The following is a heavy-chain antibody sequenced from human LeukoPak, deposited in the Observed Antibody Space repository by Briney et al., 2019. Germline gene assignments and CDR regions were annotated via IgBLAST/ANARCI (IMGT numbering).Heavy chain of an antibody. J-gene: IGHJ4*02. V-gene: IGHV3-48*01. CDR1: GFTFSDYS. CDR3: ASEKRGSYYFDY. CDR2: IDRFSHTI. D-gene: IGHD6-6*01. Sequence: PGGSLRLSCGASGFTFSDYSMNWVRQSPGKGLEWVSYIDRFSHTISYADSVKGRFTISRDNSKNTLYLQMNSLRAEDTAVYYCASEKRGSYYFDYWGQGTLVTVSS.